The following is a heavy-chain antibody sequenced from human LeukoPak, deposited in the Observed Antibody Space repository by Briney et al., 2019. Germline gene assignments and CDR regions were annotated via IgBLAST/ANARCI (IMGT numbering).Heavy chain of an antibody. CDR2: IYYSGST. J-gene: IGHJ4*02. CDR1: GGSISSGDYY. CDR3: ARGIAAAGTFDY. D-gene: IGHD6-13*01. V-gene: IGHV4-31*03. Sequence: SQTLSLTCTVSGGSISSGDYYWSWIRQHPGKGLEWIGYIYYSGSTYYNPSLKSRVTISVDTSKNQFSLKLSSVTAADTAVYYCARGIAAAGTFDYWGQGTLVTVSS.